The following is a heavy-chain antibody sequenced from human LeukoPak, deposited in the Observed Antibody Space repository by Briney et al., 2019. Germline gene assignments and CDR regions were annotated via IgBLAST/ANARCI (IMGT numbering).Heavy chain of an antibody. V-gene: IGHV1-2*04. CDR1: GYTFTSYY. D-gene: IGHD2-2*01. J-gene: IGHJ5*02. CDR3: ARSGDVVPAAAGNWFDP. CDR2: INPNSGGT. Sequence: EASVKVSCKASGYTFTSYYMHWVRQAPGQGLEWMGWINPNSGGTNYAQKFQGWVTMTRDTSISTAYMELSRLRSDDTAVYYCARSGDVVPAAAGNWFDPWGQGTLVTVSS.